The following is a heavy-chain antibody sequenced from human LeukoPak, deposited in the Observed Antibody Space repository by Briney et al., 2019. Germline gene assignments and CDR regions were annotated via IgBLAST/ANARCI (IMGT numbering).Heavy chain of an antibody. CDR1: GFTFSSYA. Sequence: GGSLRLSCAASGFTFSSYAMSWVRQAPGKGLEWVSRINSDGSNINYADSVKGRFIISRDNAKNTLYPQMNSLRVEDTALYFCATAGNYRFDYWGQGTLVTVSS. V-gene: IGHV3-74*01. J-gene: IGHJ4*02. D-gene: IGHD1-7*01. CDR3: ATAGNYRFDY. CDR2: INSDGSNI.